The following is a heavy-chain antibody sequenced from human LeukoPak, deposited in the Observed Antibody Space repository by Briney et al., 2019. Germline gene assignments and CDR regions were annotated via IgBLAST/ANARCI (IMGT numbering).Heavy chain of an antibody. J-gene: IGHJ3*02. CDR1: GFTVSSNY. CDR3: ANGGDRYAFDI. V-gene: IGHV3-66*01. Sequence: PGGSLSLSCAASGFTVSSNYMSWVRQAPGKGLEWVSVIYSGGSTYYADSVKGRFTISRDNSKNTLYLQMNSLRAEDTAVYYCANGGDRYAFDIWGQGTMVTVSS. D-gene: IGHD2-21*02. CDR2: IYSGGST.